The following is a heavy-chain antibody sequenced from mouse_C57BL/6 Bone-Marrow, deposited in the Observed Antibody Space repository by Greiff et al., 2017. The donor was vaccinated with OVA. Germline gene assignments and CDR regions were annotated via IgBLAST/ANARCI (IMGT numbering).Heavy chain of an antibody. CDR1: GYTFTSYG. CDR2: IYPRSGNT. CDR3: ARRTLFWFAY. J-gene: IGHJ3*01. V-gene: IGHV1-81*01. D-gene: IGHD3-3*01. Sequence: QVQLQQSGAELARPGASVKLSCKASGYTFTSYGISWVKQRTGQGLEWIGEIYPRSGNTYYNEKVKGKATLTADKSSSTAYMELRSLTSEDSAVYFCARRTLFWFAYWGQGTLVTVSA.